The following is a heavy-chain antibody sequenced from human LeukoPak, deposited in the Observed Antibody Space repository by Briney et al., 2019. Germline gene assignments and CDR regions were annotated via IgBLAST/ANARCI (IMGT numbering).Heavy chain of an antibody. Sequence: GGSLRLSCAASGFTFTSYWMHWVRQVPGKGLVWISRINNDGSSTTYADSVKVRFTISRDNAKDTLYLQMNSLRAEDTAVYYCARGVDYWGQGTLVTVSS. CDR3: ARGVDY. V-gene: IGHV3-74*01. CDR2: INNDGSST. CDR1: GFTFTSYW. J-gene: IGHJ4*02.